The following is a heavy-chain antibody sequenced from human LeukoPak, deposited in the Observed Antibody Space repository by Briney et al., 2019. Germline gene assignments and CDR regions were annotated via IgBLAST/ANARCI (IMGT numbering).Heavy chain of an antibody. CDR1: GFTVSSNY. J-gene: IGHJ4*02. CDR3: VRRDVEGYYFDY. D-gene: IGHD1-1*01. Sequence: GGSLRLSCAASGFTVSSNYMSWVRQAPGKGLEWVSVIYSGGSTSYADSVKGRFTISRDNSKNTLYLQMNSLRADDTAVYYCVRRDVEGYYFDYWGQGTLVTVSS. V-gene: IGHV3-53*01. CDR2: IYSGGST.